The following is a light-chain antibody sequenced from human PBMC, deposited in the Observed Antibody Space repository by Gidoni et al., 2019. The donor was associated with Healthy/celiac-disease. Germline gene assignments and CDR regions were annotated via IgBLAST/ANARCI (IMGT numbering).Light chain of an antibody. J-gene: IGLJ2*01. Sequence: VTISCTGTSSDVGGYNYVSWYQQHPGKAPKLMIYEVSKRPSGVPDRFSGSKSGNTASLTVSGLQAEDEADYYCSSYAGSNNLVFGGGTKLTVL. V-gene: IGLV2-8*01. CDR1: SSDVGGYNY. CDR3: SSYAGSNNLV. CDR2: EVS.